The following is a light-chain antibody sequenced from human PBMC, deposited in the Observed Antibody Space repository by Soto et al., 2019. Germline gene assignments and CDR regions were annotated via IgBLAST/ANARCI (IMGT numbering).Light chain of an antibody. V-gene: IGLV1-47*02. CDR3: AAWDDSLSGWV. Sequence: QSVLTQPPSASGTPGQRVTISCSGSSSNIGSNYVYWYQQLPGTAPKLLIYSNNQRPSGVPDRFSGSKSGTSASLAISGLRSDDECDYYCAAWDDSLSGWVFGGGTKLTVL. J-gene: IGLJ3*02. CDR2: SNN. CDR1: SSNIGSNY.